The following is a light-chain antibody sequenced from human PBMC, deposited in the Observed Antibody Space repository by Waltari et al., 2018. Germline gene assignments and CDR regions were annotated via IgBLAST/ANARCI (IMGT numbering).Light chain of an antibody. CDR1: QSVGTS. CDR2: DAS. Sequence: EIVLTQSPATLPSSPGERATLSCRASQSVGTSLAGYQQKPGQAPRILIWDASNRARGTRARFSCSGSGTDFTLTISGLEPEDFAVYYCQQRSNWPPELTFGGGTKVEIK. V-gene: IGKV3-11*01. J-gene: IGKJ4*01. CDR3: QQRSNWPPELT.